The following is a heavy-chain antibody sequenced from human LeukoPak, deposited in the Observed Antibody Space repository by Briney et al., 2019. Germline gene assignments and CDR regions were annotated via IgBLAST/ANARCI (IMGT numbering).Heavy chain of an antibody. CDR3: ARENPYYYDSSGYYYAGY. V-gene: IGHV1-69*13. Sequence: SVKVSCKASGGTFSSYAISWVRQAPGQGLEWMGGIIPIFGTANYAQKFQGRVTITADESTSTAYMELSSLRSEDTAVYYCARENPYYYDSSGYYYAGYWDQGTLVTVSS. D-gene: IGHD3-22*01. CDR2: IIPIFGTA. CDR1: GGTFSSYA. J-gene: IGHJ4*02.